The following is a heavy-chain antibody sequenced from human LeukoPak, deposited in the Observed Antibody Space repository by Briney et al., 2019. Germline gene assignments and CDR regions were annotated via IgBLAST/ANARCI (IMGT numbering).Heavy chain of an antibody. J-gene: IGHJ4*02. CDR1: GYTFTSYG. Sequence: GASVKVSCKASGYTFTSYGISWVRQAPGQGLEWMGWISAYNGNTNYAQKLQGRVAMTTDTSTSTAYMELRSLRSDDTAVYYCARETYDYVWGSYRNEYYFDYWGQGTLVAVSS. V-gene: IGHV1-18*01. CDR2: ISAYNGNT. D-gene: IGHD3-16*02. CDR3: ARETYDYVWGSYRNEYYFDY.